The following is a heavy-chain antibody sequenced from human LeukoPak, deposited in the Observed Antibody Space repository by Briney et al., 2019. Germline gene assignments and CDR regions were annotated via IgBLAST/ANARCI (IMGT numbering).Heavy chain of an antibody. Sequence: SETLSLTCSVSGYSISSAYYWGWIRQPPGKGLEWIGTMYHSGSTNYNPSLKSRVTISVDTSKNQFPLKLSSVTAADTAVCFCARGFRGDNFDYWGQGTLVTVSS. J-gene: IGHJ4*02. V-gene: IGHV4-38-2*02. CDR3: ARGFRGDNFDY. CDR1: GYSISSAYY. D-gene: IGHD7-27*01. CDR2: MYHSGST.